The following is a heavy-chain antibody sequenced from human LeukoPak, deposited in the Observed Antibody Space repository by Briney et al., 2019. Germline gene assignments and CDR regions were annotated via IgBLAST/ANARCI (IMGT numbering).Heavy chain of an antibody. CDR3: EGYYYGSGSYYPLLVDY. Sequence: SETLSLTCTVSGGSISSSNSYWGWIRQPPGKGLEWIGSIYYSGTTYYNPSLKSRLTISVDTSKNQFSLKLSSVTAADTAVYYCEGYYYGSGSYYPLLVDYWGQGTLVTVSS. V-gene: IGHV4-39*01. CDR1: GGSISSSNSY. D-gene: IGHD3-10*01. CDR2: IYYSGTT. J-gene: IGHJ4*02.